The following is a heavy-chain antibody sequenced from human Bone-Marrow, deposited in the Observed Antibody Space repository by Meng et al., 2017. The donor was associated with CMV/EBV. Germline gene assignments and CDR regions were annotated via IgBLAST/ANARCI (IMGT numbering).Heavy chain of an antibody. CDR1: GYTFTSYA. CDR3: ARYYSSSWIDAFDI. V-gene: IGHV1-2*02. Sequence: ASVKVSCKASGYTFTSYAMNWVRQAPGQGLEWMGWINPNSGGTNYAQKFQGRVTMTRDTSISTAYMELSRLRSDDTAVYYCARYYSSSWIDAFDIWGQGRMVTVSS. J-gene: IGHJ3*02. CDR2: INPNSGGT. D-gene: IGHD6-13*01.